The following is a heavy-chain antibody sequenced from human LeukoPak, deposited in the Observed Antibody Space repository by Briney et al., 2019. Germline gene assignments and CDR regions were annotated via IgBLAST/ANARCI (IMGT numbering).Heavy chain of an antibody. V-gene: IGHV4-39*07. CDR2: IYYSGST. D-gene: IGHD6-6*01. CDR1: GGSISSTNYY. J-gene: IGHJ6*03. Sequence: SETLSLTCTVSGGSISSTNYYWAWIRQPPGKGLEWIGNIYYSGSTYYNSSLKSRVTISVDTSKNQFSLKLSSVTAADTAVYYCARVIAARRGYYYYYMDVWGKGTTVTVSS. CDR3: ARVIAARRGYYYYYMDV.